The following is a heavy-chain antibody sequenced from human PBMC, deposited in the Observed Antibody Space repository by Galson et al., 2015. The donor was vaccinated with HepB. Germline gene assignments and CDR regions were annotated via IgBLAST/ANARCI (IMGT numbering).Heavy chain of an antibody. V-gene: IGHV3-23*01. D-gene: IGHD4-17*01. CDR2: ISGSGTRA. J-gene: IGHJ4*02. Sequence: SLRLSCAASGFSFKNYAMNWVRQAPGKGLEWVSDISGSGTRAAYADFVQGRFTISRDNVGNIVHLQMNHLRVDDTAVYYCAKHDLYGDSSRGGSFDFWGQGTLVTVS. CDR1: GFSFKNYA. CDR3: AKHDLYGDSSRGGSFDF.